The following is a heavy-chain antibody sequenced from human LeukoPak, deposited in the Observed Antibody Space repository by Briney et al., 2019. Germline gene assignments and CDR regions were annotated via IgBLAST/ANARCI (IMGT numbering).Heavy chain of an antibody. Sequence: SETLSLTCTVSGGSISSSSYYWGWIRQPPGKGLEWIGSIYYSGSTYYNPSLKSRVTISLDPSKHQFSLKLSSVTAADTTVYYCARYTVPGSLASPHDAFDLWGQGTMVTVSS. D-gene: IGHD2-2*01. CDR3: ARYTVPGSLASPHDAFDL. J-gene: IGHJ3*01. CDR2: IYYSGST. V-gene: IGHV4-39*01. CDR1: GGSISSSSYY.